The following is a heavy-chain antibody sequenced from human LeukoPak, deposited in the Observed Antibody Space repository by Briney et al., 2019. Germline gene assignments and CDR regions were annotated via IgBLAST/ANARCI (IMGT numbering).Heavy chain of an antibody. CDR3: ARGFGYSYVDY. D-gene: IGHD5-18*01. CDR2: IHYSGST. J-gene: IGHJ4*02. V-gene: IGHV4-59*01. Sequence: SETLSLTCTVSGGSISSYYWSWIRQPPGKGLEWIGYIHYSGSTNYNPSLKSRVTISVDTSKNQFSLKLSSVTAADTAVYYCARGFGYSYVDYWGQGTLVTVSS. CDR1: GGSISSYY.